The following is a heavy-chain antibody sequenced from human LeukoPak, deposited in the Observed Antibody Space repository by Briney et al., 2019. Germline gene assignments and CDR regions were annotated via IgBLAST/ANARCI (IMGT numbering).Heavy chain of an antibody. CDR3: AKEYDRVHDAFDI. V-gene: IGHV3-30*18. D-gene: IGHD3-9*01. CDR1: MNTFSS. CDR2: ISYDGSKK. Sequence: PGGSLRLSCAASMNTFSSVHWVRQAPGKGLEWVGAISYDGSKKYYADSVKGRLTISRDNSKNTVYLQMNSLRAEDTAVYYCAKEYDRVHDAFDIWGQATMVTVSS. J-gene: IGHJ3*02.